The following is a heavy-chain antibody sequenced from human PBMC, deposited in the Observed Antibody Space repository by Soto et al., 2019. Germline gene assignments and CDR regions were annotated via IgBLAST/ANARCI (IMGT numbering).Heavy chain of an antibody. CDR3: AIEMVRGVGSYY. D-gene: IGHD3-10*01. V-gene: IGHV1-18*01. CDR2: ISTYNGNT. CDR1: GYTFTSYG. J-gene: IGHJ4*02. Sequence: QVQLVQSGAEVKKPGASVKVSCKASGYTFTSYGISGVRQAPGQGLEWMGWISTYNGNTMYAQKLQGRVTMTTETSTSTAYMELRSLRSDDTSVFYCAIEMVRGVGSYYWGQGTLVTVSS.